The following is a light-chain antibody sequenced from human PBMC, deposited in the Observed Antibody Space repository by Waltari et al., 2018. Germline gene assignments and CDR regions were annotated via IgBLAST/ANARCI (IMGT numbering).Light chain of an antibody. Sequence: DIQMTQSPSSLSASLGDRVTITCRASQSISSYLNWYQQRPGKAPKLLISSASSLQSGVPSRFSGSGSGTDFTLTISSLQPEDIATYYCQHSDTTPLTFGPGSKGEIK. J-gene: IGKJ3*01. CDR3: QHSDTTPLT. CDR2: SAS. CDR1: QSISSY. V-gene: IGKV1-39*01.